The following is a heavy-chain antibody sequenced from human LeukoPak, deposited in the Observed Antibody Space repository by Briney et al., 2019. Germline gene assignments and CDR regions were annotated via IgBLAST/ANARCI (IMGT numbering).Heavy chain of an antibody. V-gene: IGHV4-38-2*02. CDR3: ARQADYSNRYYYYYYMDV. Sequence: SETLSLTCTVSGYSISSGYYWGWIRQPPGKGLEWIGSIYHSGSTYYNPSLKSRVTISVDTSKNQFSLKLSSVTAADTAVYYCARQADYSNRYYYYYYMDVWGKGTTVTVSS. J-gene: IGHJ6*03. D-gene: IGHD4-11*01. CDR1: GYSISSGYY. CDR2: IYHSGST.